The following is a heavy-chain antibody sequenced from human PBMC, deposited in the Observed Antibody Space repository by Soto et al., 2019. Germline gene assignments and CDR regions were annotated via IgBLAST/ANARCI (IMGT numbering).Heavy chain of an antibody. D-gene: IGHD3-9*01. J-gene: IGHJ3*02. V-gene: IGHV4-34*01. CDR1: GGSFSGYY. CDR2: INHSGST. CDR3: ARGGFEWGSGVGAFDI. Sequence: ETLSLTCAVYGGSFSGYYWSWIRQPPGKGLEWIGEINHSGSTNYNPSLKSRVTIPVDTSKNQFSLKLSSVTAADTAVYYCARGGFEWGSGVGAFDIWGQGTMVTVSS.